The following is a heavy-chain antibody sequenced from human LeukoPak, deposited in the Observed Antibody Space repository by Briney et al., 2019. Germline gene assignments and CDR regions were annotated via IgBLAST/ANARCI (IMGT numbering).Heavy chain of an antibody. Sequence: GGSLRLSCAASGFTVSSNYMSWVRQAPGKGLEWVSVIYSGGSTYYADSVKGRFTISRDNSKNTLYLQMNSLRAEDTAVYYCARDRYSQAPHYYGMDVWGQGTTVTVSS. CDR3: ARDRYSQAPHYYGMDV. CDR1: GFTVSSNY. J-gene: IGHJ6*02. D-gene: IGHD6-13*01. CDR2: IYSGGST. V-gene: IGHV3-53*01.